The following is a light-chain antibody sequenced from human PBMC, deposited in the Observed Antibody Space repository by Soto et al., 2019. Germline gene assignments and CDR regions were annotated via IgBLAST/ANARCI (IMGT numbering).Light chain of an antibody. J-gene: IGKJ3*01. CDR3: MQALQAPVT. Sequence: DIVMTQSPLSLPVTPGEPASISCRSSQSLLQSDGYNYLDWYLQKPGQSPQLLIYLGSNRASAVPDRFSGSGSGTDFTLKISRVEAEDVGVYYCMQALQAPVTFGPGTKVDFK. V-gene: IGKV2-28*01. CDR1: QSLLQSDGYNY. CDR2: LGS.